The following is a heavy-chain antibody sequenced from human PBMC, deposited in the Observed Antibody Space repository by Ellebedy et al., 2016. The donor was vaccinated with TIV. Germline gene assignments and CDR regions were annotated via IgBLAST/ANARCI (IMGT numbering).Heavy chain of an antibody. Sequence: AASVKVSCKASGYTFTSYAMNWVRQAPGQGLEWMGWINTNTGNPPYAQGFTGRFVFSLDTSVSTAYLQISSLKAEDPAVYYCARGAAAGFFWYFDLWGRGTLVTVSS. V-gene: IGHV7-4-1*02. CDR2: INTNTGNP. D-gene: IGHD6-13*01. J-gene: IGHJ2*01. CDR3: ARGAAAGFFWYFDL. CDR1: GYTFTSYA.